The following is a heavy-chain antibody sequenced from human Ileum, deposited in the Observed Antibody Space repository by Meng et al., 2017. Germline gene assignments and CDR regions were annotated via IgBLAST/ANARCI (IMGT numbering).Heavy chain of an antibody. V-gene: IGHV3-73*01. J-gene: IGHJ4*02. CDR3: RAGHSREAGTDY. CDR2: IRTKANSYAT. D-gene: IGHD5-18*01. CDR1: GFILSGSA. Sequence: GESPKTPRAASGFILSGSAMHRVRQSSGKGPEWVGRIRTKANSYATAYAASVQGRFSISRDDSKNTAYLQMNSLETEDTAVYYCRAGHSREAGTDYWGQGTLVTVSS.